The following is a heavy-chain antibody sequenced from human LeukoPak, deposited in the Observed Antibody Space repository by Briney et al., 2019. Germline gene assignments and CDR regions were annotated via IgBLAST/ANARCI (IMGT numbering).Heavy chain of an antibody. D-gene: IGHD3-16*01. CDR3: ARGRAYSIY. CDR2: INEDGSGK. J-gene: IGHJ4*02. V-gene: IGHV3-7*04. Sequence: GGSLRLSCAASGFTFSSYWMTWVRQAPGKGLEGVANINEDGSGKYYVDSVKGRFTISRDNAQNSLYLHMNSLRVEYTAVYYCARGRAYSIYWGQGTLVTVSS. CDR1: GFTFSSYW.